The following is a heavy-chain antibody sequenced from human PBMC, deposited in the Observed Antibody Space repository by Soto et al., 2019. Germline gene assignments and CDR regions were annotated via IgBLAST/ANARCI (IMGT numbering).Heavy chain of an antibody. Sequence: GGSLRLSCAASGFTFSSYAMSWVRQAPGKGLEWVSAISGSGGSTYYADSVKGRFTISRDNSKNTWYLQMNSLRAEDTAVYYCAKDTSSTYCGGDCYPQYFQHWGQGTLVTVSS. J-gene: IGHJ1*01. CDR2: ISGSGGST. CDR3: AKDTSSTYCGGDCYPQYFQH. V-gene: IGHV3-23*01. D-gene: IGHD2-21*02. CDR1: GFTFSSYA.